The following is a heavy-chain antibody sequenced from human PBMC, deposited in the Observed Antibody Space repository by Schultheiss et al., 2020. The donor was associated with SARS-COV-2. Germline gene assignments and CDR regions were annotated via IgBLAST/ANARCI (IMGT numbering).Heavy chain of an antibody. Sequence: SVKVSCKASGGTFSSYAISWVRQAPGQGLEWMGGIIPIFGTANYAQKFQGRVTMTTDTSASTAYMELSSLRSEDTAVYYCARDRYGDLDYWGQGTLVTVAS. CDR2: IIPIFGTA. CDR3: ARDRYGDLDY. CDR1: GGTFSSYA. J-gene: IGHJ4*02. D-gene: IGHD4-17*01. V-gene: IGHV1-69*05.